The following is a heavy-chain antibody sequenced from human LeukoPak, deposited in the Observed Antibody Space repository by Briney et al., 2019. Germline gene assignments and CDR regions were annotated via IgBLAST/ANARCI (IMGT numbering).Heavy chain of an antibody. V-gene: IGHV3-23*01. D-gene: IGHD5-12*01. J-gene: IGHJ4*02. CDR2: IIGSSGDT. CDR3: AKGAYDYIEMGYFDY. CDR1: GFSLTNFA. Sequence: GGSLGLSCAASGFSLTNFAMSWVRQAPGKGLEWVSLIIGSSGDTFYADSVKGRFTISRDNSKSRLYLQMNSLRAEDTALYYCAKGAYDYIEMGYFDYWGQGTLVTVSS.